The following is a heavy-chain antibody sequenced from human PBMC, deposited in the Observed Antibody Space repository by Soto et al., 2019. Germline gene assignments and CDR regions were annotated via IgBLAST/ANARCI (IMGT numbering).Heavy chain of an antibody. V-gene: IGHV3-23*01. CDR1: GFTFSSYA. CDR3: AKETDDFWSGYAPIDY. Sequence: GGSLRLSCAASGFTFSSYAMSWVRQAPGKGLEWVSAISGSGGSTYYADSVKGRFTISRDNSKNTLYLQMNSLRAEDTAVYYCAKETDDFWSGYAPIDYWGQGTLVTVSS. J-gene: IGHJ4*02. D-gene: IGHD3-3*01. CDR2: ISGSGGST.